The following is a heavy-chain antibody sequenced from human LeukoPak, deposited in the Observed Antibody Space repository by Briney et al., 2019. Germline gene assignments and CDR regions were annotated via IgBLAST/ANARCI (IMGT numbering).Heavy chain of an antibody. CDR3: ARGSWRFDDGDSGFDP. Sequence: GGSLRLSCAASGFTFRNYAMHWVRQAPGKGLEYVSAISSNGGITYYANSVKGRFTISRDNSKNTLYLQMGSLRAEDMAVYYCARGSWRFDDGDSGFDPWGQGTLVTVSS. J-gene: IGHJ5*02. CDR2: ISSNGGIT. CDR1: GFTFRNYA. D-gene: IGHD4-17*01. V-gene: IGHV3-64*01.